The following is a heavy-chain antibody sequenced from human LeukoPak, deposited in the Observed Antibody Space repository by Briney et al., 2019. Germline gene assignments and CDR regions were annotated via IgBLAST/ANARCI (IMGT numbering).Heavy chain of an antibody. CDR2: VSGNGGRT. CDR1: GFTFSSYA. V-gene: IGHV3-23*01. CDR3: AKDRDDYGDPETFNI. J-gene: IGHJ3*02. D-gene: IGHD4-17*01. Sequence: GGSLRLSCAASGFTFSSYAMTWVRQAPGKGLEWVSAVSGNGGRTYYADSVKGRFTISRDNSKNTLYLQMNSLRAEDTAIYYCAKDRDDYGDPETFNIWGQGTVVTVSP.